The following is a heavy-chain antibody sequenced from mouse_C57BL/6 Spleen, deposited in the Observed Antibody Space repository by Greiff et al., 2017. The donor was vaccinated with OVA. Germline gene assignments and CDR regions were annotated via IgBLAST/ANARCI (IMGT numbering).Heavy chain of an antibody. CDR1: GYSFTGYY. V-gene: IGHV1-42*01. CDR3: AREDEGFAY. Sequence: VQLKQSGPELVKPGASVKISCKASGYSFTGYYMNWVKQSPEKSLEWIGEINPSTGGTTYNQKFKAKATLTVDKSSSTAYMQLKSLTSEDSAVYYCAREDEGFAYWGQGTLVTVSA. J-gene: IGHJ3*01. CDR2: INPSTGGT.